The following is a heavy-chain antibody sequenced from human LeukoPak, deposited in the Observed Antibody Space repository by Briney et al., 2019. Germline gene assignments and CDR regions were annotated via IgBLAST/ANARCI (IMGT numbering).Heavy chain of an antibody. Sequence: ASVKVSCKASGYTFTSYGISWVRQAPGQGLEWMGWISAYNGNTNYAQKLQGRVTMTTDTSTSTAYMELRSLRSDDTAVYYCARVSGVYYYDSSGYDYWGQGTLVTASS. V-gene: IGHV1-18*04. CDR3: ARVSGVYYYDSSGYDY. CDR2: ISAYNGNT. J-gene: IGHJ4*02. CDR1: GYTFTSYG. D-gene: IGHD3-22*01.